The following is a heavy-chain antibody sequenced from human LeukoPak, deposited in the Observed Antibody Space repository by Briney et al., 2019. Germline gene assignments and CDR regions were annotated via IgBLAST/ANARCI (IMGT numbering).Heavy chain of an antibody. CDR2: IYYSGST. J-gene: IGHJ4*02. CDR1: GGSIRSYY. V-gene: IGHV4-59*01. CDR3: ARGGSGWLFDY. D-gene: IGHD6-19*01. Sequence: SETLSLTCTVSGGSIRSYYRSWIRQPPGMGLEWIGYIYYSGSTNYNPSLKSRVTISVDTSKNQFSLKVSSVTAADTAVYYCARGGSGWLFDYWGQGTLVTVSS.